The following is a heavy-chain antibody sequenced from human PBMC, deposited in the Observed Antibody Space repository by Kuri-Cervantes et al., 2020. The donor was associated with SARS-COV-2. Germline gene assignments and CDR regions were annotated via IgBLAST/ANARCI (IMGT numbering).Heavy chain of an antibody. Sequence: GGSLRLSCAASEFTFSNYAIHWVRQAPGKGLEWVAVISSDGNYKYYGDSVKGRFSISRDNSKSTLYLQTNSLRPEDTALYYCARVSYDSNWGQGTLVTVSS. CDR2: ISSDGNYK. CDR3: ARVSYDSN. D-gene: IGHD3-22*01. V-gene: IGHV3-30-3*01. J-gene: IGHJ4*02. CDR1: EFTFSNYA.